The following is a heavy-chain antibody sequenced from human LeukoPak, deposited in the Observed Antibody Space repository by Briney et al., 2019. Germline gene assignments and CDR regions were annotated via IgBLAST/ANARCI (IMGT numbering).Heavy chain of an antibody. CDR2: IYYSGST. J-gene: IGHJ4*02. Sequence: PSETLSLTCTVSGGSISSYYWSWIRQPPGKGLEWIGYIYYSGSTNYNPSLKSRVTISVDTSKNQFSLKLGSVTAADTAVYYCARRAVTYYDFWSGYFYFDYWGQGTLVTVSS. V-gene: IGHV4-59*08. D-gene: IGHD3-3*01. CDR3: ARRAVTYYDFWSGYFYFDY. CDR1: GGSISSYY.